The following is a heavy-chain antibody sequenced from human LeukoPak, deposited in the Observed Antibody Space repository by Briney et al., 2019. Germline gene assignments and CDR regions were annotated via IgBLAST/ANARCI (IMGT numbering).Heavy chain of an antibody. V-gene: IGHV1-2*02. CDR3: ARDAIVRDNSNSDY. D-gene: IGHD4-11*01. Sequence: ASVKVSCKASGYTFTGYYIHWVRQAPGHGLEWMGWINPNSGGTNYAQKFQGRVTMTRDTSISTAYMELSRLTSDDTAVYYCARDAIVRDNSNSDYWGEGTLVTVSS. J-gene: IGHJ4*02. CDR1: GYTFTGYY. CDR2: INPNSGGT.